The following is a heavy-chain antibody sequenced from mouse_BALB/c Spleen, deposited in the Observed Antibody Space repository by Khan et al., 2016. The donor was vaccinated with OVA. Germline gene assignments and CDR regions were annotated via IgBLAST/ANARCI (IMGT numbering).Heavy chain of an antibody. J-gene: IGHJ4*01. CDR2: ITNGGGNT. CDR3: ASIPTIITTALDY. CDR1: GFTFSSNT. Sequence: EVELVESGGGLVQPGGSLKLSCAASGFTFSSNTMSWVRQTPEKRLEWVAYITNGGGNTYYPDTVKGRFTISRDNAKNTLYLQMSSLKSEDTAMXYCASIPTIITTALDYWGQGTSVTVSS. V-gene: IGHV5-12-2*01. D-gene: IGHD1-2*01.